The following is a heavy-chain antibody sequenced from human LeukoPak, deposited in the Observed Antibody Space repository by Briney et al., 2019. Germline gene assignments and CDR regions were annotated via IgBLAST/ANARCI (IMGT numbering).Heavy chain of an antibody. V-gene: IGHV3-33*01. D-gene: IGHD3-3*01. CDR1: GFTFSNHG. CDR3: ARDRSARWFDS. J-gene: IGHJ5*01. CDR2: IWYDGSNQ. Sequence: QTGGSLRLSCAASGFTFSNHGMHWVRQAPGKGLEWVAVIWYDGSNQYYADPVKGRFTISRDNSKNTVYLQMNSLRVDDAAVYYCARDRSARWFDSWGQGTLVTVSS.